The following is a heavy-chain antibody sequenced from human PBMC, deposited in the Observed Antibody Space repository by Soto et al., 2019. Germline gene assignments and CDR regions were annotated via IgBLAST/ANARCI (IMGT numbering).Heavy chain of an antibody. CDR2: ISYDGSNK. V-gene: IGHV3-30*18. CDR3: AKDFHHYSYDRPPDFDY. Sequence: GGSLRLSCAASGFTFSSYGMHWVRQAPGKGLEWVEVISYDGSNKYYADSVKGRFTISRDNSKNTLYLQMNSLRAEDTSVYYCAKDFHHYSYDRPPDFDYWGQGTLVTVSS. CDR1: GFTFSSYG. J-gene: IGHJ4*02. D-gene: IGHD3-22*01.